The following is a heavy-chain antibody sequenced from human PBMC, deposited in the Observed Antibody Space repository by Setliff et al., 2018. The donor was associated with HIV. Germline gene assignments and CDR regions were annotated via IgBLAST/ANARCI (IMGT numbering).Heavy chain of an antibody. V-gene: IGHV3-23*01. CDR3: ARDLRSSHGSPNYFDY. CDR1: GFTFSSYA. CDR2: ISGSGVTS. D-gene: IGHD2-15*01. J-gene: IGHJ4*02. Sequence: PGESLKISCAASGFTFSSYAMNWVRQAPGKGLEWVSAISGSGVTSHYADSVKGRFTISRDNAKNSLYLEMNSLRAEETAVYYCARDLRSSHGSPNYFDYWGRGALVTVSS.